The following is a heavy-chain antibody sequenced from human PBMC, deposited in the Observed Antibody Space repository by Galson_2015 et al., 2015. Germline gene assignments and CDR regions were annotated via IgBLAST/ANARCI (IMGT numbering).Heavy chain of an antibody. Sequence: SLRLSCAASGFTFSSYGMHWVRQAPGKGLEWVAVISYDGSNKYYADSVKGLFTISRDNSKNTLYLQMNSLRAEDTAVYYCAKDGAYYYYYGMDVWGQGTTVTVSS. CDR3: AKDGAYYYYYGMDV. CDR1: GFTFSSYG. CDR2: ISYDGSNK. V-gene: IGHV3-30*18. J-gene: IGHJ6*02. D-gene: IGHD3-16*01.